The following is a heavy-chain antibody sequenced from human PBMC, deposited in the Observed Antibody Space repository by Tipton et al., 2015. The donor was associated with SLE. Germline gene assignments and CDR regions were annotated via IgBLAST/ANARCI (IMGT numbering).Heavy chain of an antibody. J-gene: IGHJ4*02. CDR3: ASGYDSSGYYYGY. CDR2: IYSGGST. V-gene: IGHV3-66*02. Sequence: SLRLSCAASGFTVSSNYMSWVRQAPGKGLEWVSVIYSGGSTYYADSVKGRFTISRDNSKNTLYLQMNSLRAEDTAVYYCASGYDSSGYYYGYWGQGTLVTVSS. CDR1: GFTVSSNY. D-gene: IGHD3-22*01.